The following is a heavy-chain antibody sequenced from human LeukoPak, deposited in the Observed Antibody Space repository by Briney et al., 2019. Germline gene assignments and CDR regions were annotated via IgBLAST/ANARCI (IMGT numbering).Heavy chain of an antibody. CDR2: IFYSGST. CDR1: GGSISSSSYY. Sequence: PWETLSLTCTVSGGSISSSSYYWGWIRQTPGKGLEWIGSIFYSGSTYYNPSLKSRVTISVDTSKNQFSLKLSSVTAADTAIYYCARTYPTPDVWGQGTTVTVSS. D-gene: IGHD2-2*01. J-gene: IGHJ6*02. CDR3: ARTYPTPDV. V-gene: IGHV4-39*01.